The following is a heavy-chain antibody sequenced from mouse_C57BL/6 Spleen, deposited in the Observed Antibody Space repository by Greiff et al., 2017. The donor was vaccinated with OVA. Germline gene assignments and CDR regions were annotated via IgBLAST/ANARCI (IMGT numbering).Heavy chain of an antibody. D-gene: IGHD1-1*01. J-gene: IGHJ1*03. CDR3: SREGHGSSLRWYFDV. CDR2: IHPNSGST. V-gene: IGHV1-64*01. CDR1: GYTFTSYW. Sequence: QVQLQQPGAELVKPGASVKLSCKASGYTFTSYWMHWVKQRPGQGLEWIGMIHPNSGSTNYNEKFKSKATLTVDKSSSTAYMQLSSLTSEDSAVYYCSREGHGSSLRWYFDVWGTGTTVTVSS.